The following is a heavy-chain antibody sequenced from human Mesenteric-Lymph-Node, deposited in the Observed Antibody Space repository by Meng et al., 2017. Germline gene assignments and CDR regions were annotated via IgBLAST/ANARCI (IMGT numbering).Heavy chain of an antibody. V-gene: IGHV4-30-4*01. CDR3: ASFDHIPRRNYFDY. J-gene: IGHJ4*02. Sequence: GDLRERGPGLGTPSQTLSLTCTVSGGSMGSGNYYWSWIRQPPGKGLEWIGYIHHSGSAYYNPSLKSRVSISVDTSKNQFSLNLNSMTAADTAVYYCASFDHIPRRNYFDYWGQGTLVTVSS. CDR2: IHHSGSA. D-gene: IGHD2-21*01. CDR1: GGSMGSGNYY.